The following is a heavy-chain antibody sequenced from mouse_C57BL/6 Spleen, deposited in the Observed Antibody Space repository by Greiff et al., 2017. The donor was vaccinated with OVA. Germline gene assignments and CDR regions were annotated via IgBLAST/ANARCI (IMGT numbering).Heavy chain of an antibody. D-gene: IGHD2-2*01. CDR2: INPSTGGT. J-gene: IGHJ1*03. CDR3: ASPYGYDGYFDV. Sequence: VQLQQSGPELVKPGASVKISCKASGYSFTGYYMNWVKQSPEKSLEWIGEINPSTGGTTYNQKFKAKATLTVDKSSSTAYMQLKSLTSEDSAVYYCASPYGYDGYFDVWGTGTTVTVSS. V-gene: IGHV1-42*01. CDR1: GYSFTGYY.